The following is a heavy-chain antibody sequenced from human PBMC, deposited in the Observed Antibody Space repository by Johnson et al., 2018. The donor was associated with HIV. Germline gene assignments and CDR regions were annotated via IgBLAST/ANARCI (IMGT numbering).Heavy chain of an antibody. J-gene: IGHJ3*02. V-gene: IGHV3-74*01. CDR2: VNNDGGDT. Sequence: VQLVESGGGLVQPGGSLRLSCAVSGFTFSNYWMHWVRQAPGKGLVWVSRVNNDGGDTIYADSVKGRFTISRDNAKNTLYLQMNSLRAEDTAVYYCARDKAVGYSSGWHAFDIWGQGTMVTVSS. CDR1: GFTFSNYW. CDR3: ARDKAVGYSSGWHAFDI. D-gene: IGHD6-19*01.